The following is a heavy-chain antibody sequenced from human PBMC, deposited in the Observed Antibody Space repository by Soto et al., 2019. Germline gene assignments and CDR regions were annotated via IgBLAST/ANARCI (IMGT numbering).Heavy chain of an antibody. CDR3: AKASEWLFGNWFDP. Sequence: PGGPLILSSASSGFSFTDFAMSWVRHPPGKGPEWVSSISGTVGRTHYADSVKGRFSISRDNSRNTLSLQMNSLRAEDTALYYCAKASEWLFGNWFDPWGQGTLVTVS. V-gene: IGHV3-23*01. D-gene: IGHD3-3*01. CDR1: GFSFTDFA. CDR2: ISGTVGRT. J-gene: IGHJ5*02.